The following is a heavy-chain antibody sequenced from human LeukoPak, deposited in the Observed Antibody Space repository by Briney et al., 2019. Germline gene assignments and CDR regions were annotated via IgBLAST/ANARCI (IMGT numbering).Heavy chain of an antibody. CDR2: IYPGDSGT. Sequence: GESLKISCKGSGYSFTRYWIGWVRQRPGKSLEWMGIIYPGDSGTTDSPSFQGQVTISADKSISTAYLQWSSLKASDTAMYYCARSYDSSCYKSWGQGTLVTVSS. D-gene: IGHD3-22*01. CDR1: GYSFTRYW. V-gene: IGHV5-51*01. J-gene: IGHJ5*02. CDR3: ARSYDSSCYKS.